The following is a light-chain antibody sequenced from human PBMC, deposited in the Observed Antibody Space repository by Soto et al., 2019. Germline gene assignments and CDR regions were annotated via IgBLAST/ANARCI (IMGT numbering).Light chain of an antibody. CDR3: LQDYSYPLT. J-gene: IGKJ4*01. Sequence: AIQMTQSPSSLSASLRDRVTITCRASQGIRNNLGWYQQKPGKAPKLLIHGASRLQSGVPSRFSGRGSGTDFTLTISSLQPEDFATYYCLQDYSYPLTFGGGTKVDIK. CDR1: QGIRNN. V-gene: IGKV1-6*01. CDR2: GAS.